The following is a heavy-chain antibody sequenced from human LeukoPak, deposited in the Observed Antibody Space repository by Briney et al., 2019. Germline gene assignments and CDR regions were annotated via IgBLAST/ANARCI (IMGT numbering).Heavy chain of an antibody. CDR2: ISAYNGNT. J-gene: IGHJ4*02. V-gene: IGHV1-18*01. D-gene: IGHD3-22*01. CDR1: GYTFTSYG. Sequence: ASVKVSCKASGYTFTSYGISWVRQAPGQGLEWMGWISAYNGNTNYAQKLQGRVTMTTDTSTSTAYMELRSLRSDDTAVYYCARDWGGDYYDSSGYYLKGDYWGQGTLVTVSS. CDR3: ARDWGGDYYDSSGYYLKGDY.